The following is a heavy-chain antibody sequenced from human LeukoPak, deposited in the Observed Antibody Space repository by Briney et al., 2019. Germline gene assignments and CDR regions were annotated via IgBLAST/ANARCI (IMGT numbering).Heavy chain of an antibody. CDR2: INHSGST. J-gene: IGHJ6*02. D-gene: IGHD3-9*01. V-gene: IGHV4-34*01. CDR1: GFTFSSYA. Sequence: GSLRLSCAASGFTFSSYAMSWIRQPPGKGLEWIGEINHSGSTNYNPSLKSRVTISVDTSKNQFSLKLSSVTAADTAVYYCARGLSGYYTNYGMDVWGQGTTVTVSS. CDR3: ARGLSGYYTNYGMDV.